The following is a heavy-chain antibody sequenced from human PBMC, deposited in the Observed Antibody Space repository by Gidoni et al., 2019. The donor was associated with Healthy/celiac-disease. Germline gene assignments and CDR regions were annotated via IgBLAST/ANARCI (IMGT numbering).Heavy chain of an antibody. D-gene: IGHD2-2*01. CDR3: ARDPDIVVVPAAIMGSYFDY. CDR2: INPSGGST. CDR1: GYTFTSYY. V-gene: IGHV1-46*01. Sequence: QVQLVQSGAEVKKPGASVKVSCKASGYTFTSYYMHWVRQAPGQGLEWMGIINPSGGSTSYAQKFQGRVTMTRDTSTSTVYMELSSLRSEDTAVYYCARDPDIVVVPAAIMGSYFDYWGQGTLVTVSS. J-gene: IGHJ4*02.